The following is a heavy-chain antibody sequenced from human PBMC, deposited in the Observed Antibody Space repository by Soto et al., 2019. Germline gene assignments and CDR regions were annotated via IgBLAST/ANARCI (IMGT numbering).Heavy chain of an antibody. CDR1: RITFSNFA. CDR2: IGIGSSTK. V-gene: IGHV3-48*01. J-gene: IGHJ3*01. D-gene: IGHD3-22*01. Sequence: PAVSLRLSCAASRITFSNFAMNWVRQAPGKGLEWVSYIGIGSSTKYYADSVKGRFTISRDNAKNSLYLQMNSLRAEDTAVYYCARDQLYYNDISGRPLTAFEVWGQGTMVPVSS. CDR3: ARDQLYYNDISGRPLTAFEV.